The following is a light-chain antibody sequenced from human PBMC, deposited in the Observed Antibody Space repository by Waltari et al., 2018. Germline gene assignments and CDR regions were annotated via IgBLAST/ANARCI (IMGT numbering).Light chain of an antibody. CDR1: SSDVGGYNY. J-gene: IGLJ2*01. CDR3: TSYGGSNNFVI. Sequence: QSALPQPPSASGSPGQSVTISCTGTSSDVGGYNYVSWYQQYPDKAPKLIIYEVTKRPAGVPDRFSGSKSGNTASLTVSGLQAEDEADYYCTSYGGSNNFVIFGGGTKLTVL. V-gene: IGLV2-8*01. CDR2: EVT.